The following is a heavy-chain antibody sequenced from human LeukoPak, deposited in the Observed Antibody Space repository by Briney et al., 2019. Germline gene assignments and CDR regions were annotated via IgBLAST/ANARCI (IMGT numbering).Heavy chain of an antibody. CDR3: ARRGRGVVVPAAIRGGYYYYYMDV. J-gene: IGHJ6*03. V-gene: IGHV4-30-4*08. D-gene: IGHD2-2*02. CDR1: GGSISSGDYY. CDR2: IYYSGST. Sequence: SETLSLTCTVSGGSISSGDYYWSWIRQPPGKGLEWIGYIYYSGSTYYNPSLKSRVTISVDTSKNQFSLKLSSVTAADTAVYYCARRGRGVVVPAAIRGGYYYYYMDVWGKGTTVTVSS.